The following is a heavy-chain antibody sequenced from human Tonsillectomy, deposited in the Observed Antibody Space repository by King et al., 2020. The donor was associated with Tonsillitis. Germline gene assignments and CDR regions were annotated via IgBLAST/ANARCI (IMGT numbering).Heavy chain of an antibody. V-gene: IGHV3-23*04. CDR3: AKIPRYSGNYLDAFDI. CDR2: ASGSGAST. CDR1: GFTFSSYA. Sequence: VQLVESGGNLVQPGGSLRLSCVASGFTFSSYAMNWVRQVPGKGLEWVSTASGSGASTNYADSVQGRFSISRDNSKNTLYLQMGSLKVEDTAVYYCAKIPRYSGNYLDAFDIWGQGTMVTVSS. D-gene: IGHD1-26*01. J-gene: IGHJ3*02.